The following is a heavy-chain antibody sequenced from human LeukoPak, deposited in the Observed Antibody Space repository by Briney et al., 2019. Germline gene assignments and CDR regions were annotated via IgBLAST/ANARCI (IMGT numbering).Heavy chain of an antibody. CDR2: INHSGST. D-gene: IGHD3-16*02. CDR3: ARGFPPYDYVWGSYRLYYFDY. CDR1: GGSFSGYY. V-gene: IGHV4-34*01. Sequence: SETLSLTCAVYGGSFSGYYWSWIRQPPGKGLEWIGEINHSGSTNYNPSLKSRVTISVDTSKNQFSLKLSSVTAADTAVYFCARGFPPYDYVWGSYRLYYFDYWGQGTLVTVSS. J-gene: IGHJ4*02.